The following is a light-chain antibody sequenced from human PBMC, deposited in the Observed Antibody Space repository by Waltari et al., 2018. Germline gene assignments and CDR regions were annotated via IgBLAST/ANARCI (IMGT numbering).Light chain of an antibody. J-gene: IGKJ1*01. CDR1: QSISTY. V-gene: IGKV1-39*01. CDR2: AAS. Sequence: DIQMTQSPSSLSASVGDRVTITCRASQSISTYLNWYQQKPGKAPKLLIYAASNLQSGVPSRFSGSGSGTDFTLTISSLQPDDFATYYCQQSYNTPHTFGQGTKVEIK. CDR3: QQSYNTPHT.